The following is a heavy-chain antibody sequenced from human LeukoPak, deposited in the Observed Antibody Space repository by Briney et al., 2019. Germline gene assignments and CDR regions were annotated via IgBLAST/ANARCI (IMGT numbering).Heavy chain of an antibody. Sequence: SETLSLTCTVSGGSIGRYSWRWIRQPAGKGLEWIGRIYTSGSTNYNPSLKSRVTMSVDTSKNQFSLKLNYVPAPDTAGYDFAGFWSTITEHWSCFDPWGQGTLVTVSS. V-gene: IGHV4-4*07. CDR3: AGFWSTITEHWSCFDP. CDR2: IYTSGST. J-gene: IGHJ5*02. CDR1: GGSIGRYS. D-gene: IGHD4-11*01.